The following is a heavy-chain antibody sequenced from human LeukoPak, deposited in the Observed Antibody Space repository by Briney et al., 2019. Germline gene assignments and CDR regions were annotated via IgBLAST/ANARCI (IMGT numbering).Heavy chain of an antibody. Sequence: PGGSLRLSCAASGFTFSSYAMSWVRQAPGKGLEWVSTINGGGVNTHYADSVGGRFTISRDNSKNTVFLQMNSLRAEDTAVYYCAGDADTSGHYSYFDYWGQGTLVTVTS. D-gene: IGHD3-22*01. V-gene: IGHV3-23*01. J-gene: IGHJ4*02. CDR1: GFTFSSYA. CDR2: INGGGVNT. CDR3: AGDADTSGHYSYFDY.